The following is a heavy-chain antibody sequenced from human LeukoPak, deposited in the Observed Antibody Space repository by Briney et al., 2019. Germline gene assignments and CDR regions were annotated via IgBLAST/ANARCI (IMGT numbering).Heavy chain of an antibody. CDR2: ISTNSGNT. CDR1: GYTFTSYG. CDR3: ARTSGTPGITATGFDY. V-gene: IGHV1-18*01. Sequence: ASVKVSCKASGYTFTSYGINWVRQAPGQGLEWMGWISTNSGNTNYAQKLQGRVTMTTDTSMTTDYMELRSLRSDDTAVYYCARTSGTPGITATGFDYWGQGTLVTVSS. J-gene: IGHJ4*02. D-gene: IGHD1-14*01.